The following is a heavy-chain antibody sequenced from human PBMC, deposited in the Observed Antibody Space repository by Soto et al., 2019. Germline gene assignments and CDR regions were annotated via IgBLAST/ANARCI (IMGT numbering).Heavy chain of an antibody. J-gene: IGHJ4*02. CDR2: IYHSGST. CDR1: GGSISSSNW. Sequence: PSETLSLTCAVSGGSISSSNWWSWVRQPPGRGLEWIGEIYHSGSTNYNPSLKSRVTISVDKSKNQFSLKLSSVTAADTAVYYCASYSSGWSYFDYWGQGTLVTVSS. D-gene: IGHD6-19*01. CDR3: ASYSSGWSYFDY. V-gene: IGHV4-4*02.